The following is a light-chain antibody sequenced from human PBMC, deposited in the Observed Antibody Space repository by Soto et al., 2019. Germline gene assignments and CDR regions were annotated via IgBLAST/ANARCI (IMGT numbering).Light chain of an antibody. J-gene: IGKJ5*01. CDR3: QQYNSYSGT. CDR2: DAS. V-gene: IGKV1-5*01. Sequence: DIQMTQSPSTLPASVGDRVSITCRASQNIRNWLAWYQQKPGKAPELLIHDASSLENGVSSRFSGSGSGTEFTLTISSLQPDDFATYYCQQYNSYSGTFGQGTRLEIK. CDR1: QNIRNW.